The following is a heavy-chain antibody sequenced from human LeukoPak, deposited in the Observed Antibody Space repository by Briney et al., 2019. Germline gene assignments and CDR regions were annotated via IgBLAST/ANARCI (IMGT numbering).Heavy chain of an antibody. Sequence: PGGSLRLSCAASGFTFSSYEMNWVRQAPGKRQEWVSYISSSGSTIYYADSVKGRFTISRDNAKNSLYLQMNSLRAEDTAVYYCAASIPFSNNYYYYYYMDVWGKGTTVTVSS. CDR1: GFTFSSYE. CDR3: AASIPFSNNYYYYYYMDV. D-gene: IGHD2/OR15-2a*01. V-gene: IGHV3-48*03. CDR2: ISSSGSTI. J-gene: IGHJ6*03.